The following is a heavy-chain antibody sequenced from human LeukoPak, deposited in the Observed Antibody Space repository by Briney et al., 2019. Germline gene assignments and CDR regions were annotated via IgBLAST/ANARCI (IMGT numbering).Heavy chain of an antibody. Sequence: SETLSLTCTVSGGSISIYYWSCVRHPPQEGGGWIGYIYYSGSTNYNPPLKSRVTISVDTSKNQFSLKLSSVTAADTAVYYCAGLPVVVPSNWVLRYYGMDVWGQGTTVTVSS. J-gene: IGHJ6*01. D-gene: IGHD2-2*01. CDR1: GGSISIYY. V-gene: IGHV4-59*01. CDR3: AGLPVVVPSNWVLRYYGMDV. CDR2: IYYSGST.